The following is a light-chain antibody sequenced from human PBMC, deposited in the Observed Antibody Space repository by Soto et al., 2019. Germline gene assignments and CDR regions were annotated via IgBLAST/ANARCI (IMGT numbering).Light chain of an antibody. J-gene: IGKJ4*01. CDR3: QQYESQPFT. Sequence: DIQMTQSPSSLSASVGDRVTITCRASQSISNYLNWYQQKAGKAPRLLISDASHLEKGVPSRFSGTRSGTDFVLAIRSLQAEDVATYYCQQYESQPFTFGGGTKVEI. V-gene: IGKV1-33*01. CDR2: DAS. CDR1: QSISNY.